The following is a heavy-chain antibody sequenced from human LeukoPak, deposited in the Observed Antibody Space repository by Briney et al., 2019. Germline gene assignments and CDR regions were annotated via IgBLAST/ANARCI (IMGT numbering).Heavy chain of an antibody. CDR3: ARSGGMNYDFDY. Sequence: PSETLSLTCTVSGGSISSYYWSWIRQPPGKGLEWIGYIYYSGSTNYNPSLKSRVTISVDTSKNQFSLKLSSVTAADTAVYYCARSGGMNYDFDYWGQGTLVTVSS. CDR1: GGSISSYY. D-gene: IGHD1-7*01. V-gene: IGHV4-59*01. J-gene: IGHJ4*02. CDR2: IYYSGST.